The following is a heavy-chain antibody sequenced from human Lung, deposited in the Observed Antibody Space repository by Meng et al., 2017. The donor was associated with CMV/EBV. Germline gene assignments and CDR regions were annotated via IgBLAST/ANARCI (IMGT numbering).Heavy chain of an antibody. CDR1: GGSLSSRNW. CDR3: ARVGAYCGGDCYHPR. CDR2: IYHSGST. Sequence: VQRRGSGPGLVSPAGTLSVPGAVSGGSLSSRNWWSWVRQPPGKGLEWIGEIYHSGSTNYNPSLKRRVTISVDESKNQFSLRLSSVTAADTAVYYCARVGAYCGGDCYHPRWGQGTLVTVSS. J-gene: IGHJ4*02. V-gene: IGHV4-4*02. D-gene: IGHD2-21*02.